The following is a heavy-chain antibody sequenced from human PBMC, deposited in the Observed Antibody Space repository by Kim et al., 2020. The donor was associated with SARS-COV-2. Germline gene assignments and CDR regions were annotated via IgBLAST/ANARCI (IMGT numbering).Heavy chain of an antibody. D-gene: IGHD2-2*02. CDR3: ARAPVQYCSSASCNTYFYGMDV. J-gene: IGHJ6*02. V-gene: IGHV1-69*13. CDR2: IVPVFGTT. Sequence: SVKVSCKASTGAFNTHTIDWVRQAPGQGLEWMGWIVPVFGTTNYAQHFQGRVTITADESTGTVYMELSSLRSEDTAVYYCARAPVQYCSSASCNTYFYGMDVWGQGTTVTVSS. CDR1: TGAFNTHT.